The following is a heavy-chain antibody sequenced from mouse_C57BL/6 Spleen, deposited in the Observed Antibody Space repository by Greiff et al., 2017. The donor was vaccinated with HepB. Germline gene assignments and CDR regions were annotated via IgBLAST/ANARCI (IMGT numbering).Heavy chain of an antibody. CDR2: IYPGDGDT. D-gene: IGHD2-2*01. J-gene: IGHJ3*01. CDR3: AREVYYGYDGAWFAY. CDR1: GYAFSSSW. Sequence: QVHVKQSGPELVKPGASVKISCKASGYAFSSSWMNWVKQRPGKGLEWIGRIYPGDGDTNYNGKFKGKATLTADKSSSTAYMQLSSLTSEDSAVYFCAREVYYGYDGAWFAYWGQGTLVTVSA. V-gene: IGHV1-82*01.